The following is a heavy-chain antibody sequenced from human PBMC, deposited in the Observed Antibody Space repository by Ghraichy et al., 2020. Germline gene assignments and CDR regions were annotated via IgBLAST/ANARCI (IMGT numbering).Heavy chain of an antibody. CDR2: IHPNSGGT. J-gene: IGHJ4*02. Sequence: ALVKVSCKASGYTFTGYYMHWVRQAPGQGFEWMGWIHPNSGGTNYAQKFQGRVTMTRDTSINTVYMDLSRLTSDDTAVYFCARKMITATTTAFDYWGQGALVTVSS. CDR3: ARKMITATTTAFDY. D-gene: IGHD1-7*01. V-gene: IGHV1-2*02. CDR1: GYTFTGYY.